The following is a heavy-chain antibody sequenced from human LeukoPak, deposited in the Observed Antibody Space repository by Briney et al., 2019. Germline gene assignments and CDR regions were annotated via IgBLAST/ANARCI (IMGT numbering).Heavy chain of an antibody. D-gene: IGHD1-26*01. V-gene: IGHV3-15*01. Sequence: GGPLRLSCAASGFTFSSYAMSWVRQAPGKGLEWVGRIKSKTDGGTTDYAAPVKGRFTISRDGSKNTLYLQMNSLKTEDTAVYYCTTDPPLLEVDYWGQGTLVTVSS. CDR3: TTDPPLLEVDY. J-gene: IGHJ4*02. CDR2: IKSKTDGGTT. CDR1: GFTFSSYA.